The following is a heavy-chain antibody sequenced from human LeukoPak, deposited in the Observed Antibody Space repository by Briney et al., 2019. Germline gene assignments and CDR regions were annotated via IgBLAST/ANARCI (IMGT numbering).Heavy chain of an antibody. CDR3: ARSYIAAEAWFDP. J-gene: IGHJ5*02. CDR1: GFTVSSNY. CDR2: IYSGGST. V-gene: IGHV3-53*01. Sequence: PGGSLRLSCAASGFTVSSNYMSWVRQAPGKGLEWVSVIYSGGSTYYADSVKGRFTISRDNSKNTLYLQMNSLRAEDTAVYYCARSYIAAEAWFDPWGQGTLVTVSS. D-gene: IGHD6-13*01.